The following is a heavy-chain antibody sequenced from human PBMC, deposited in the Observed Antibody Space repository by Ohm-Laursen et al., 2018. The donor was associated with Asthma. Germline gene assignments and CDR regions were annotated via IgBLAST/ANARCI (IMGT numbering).Heavy chain of an antibody. J-gene: IGHJ4*02. V-gene: IGHV3-30-3*01. Sequence: SLRLSCTASGFTFRSYAMHWVRQAPGKGLEWVAVGGSYYDGGLKYYADSVNGRFTVSRDDSKKTLYLQMNSLRPDDTAVYYCARDVMEWYLPAFDFWGQGTLVTVSS. CDR3: ARDVMEWYLPAFDF. CDR2: GGSYYDGGLK. CDR1: GFTFRSYA. D-gene: IGHD3-3*01.